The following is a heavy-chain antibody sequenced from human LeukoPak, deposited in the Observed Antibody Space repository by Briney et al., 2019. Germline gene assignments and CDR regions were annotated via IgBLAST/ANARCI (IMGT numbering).Heavy chain of an antibody. J-gene: IGHJ4*02. CDR1: GYSFTSYW. D-gene: IGHD3-22*01. Sequence: GESLKISCKGSGYSFTSYWIGWVRQMPGKGLEWMGIIYPGDSDTRYSPSFQGQVTISADKSISTAYLQWSSLKASANAMYYCSTLRLSGSGYYSSEGYWGQGTLVTVSS. CDR3: STLRLSGSGYYSSEGY. CDR2: IYPGDSDT. V-gene: IGHV5-51*01.